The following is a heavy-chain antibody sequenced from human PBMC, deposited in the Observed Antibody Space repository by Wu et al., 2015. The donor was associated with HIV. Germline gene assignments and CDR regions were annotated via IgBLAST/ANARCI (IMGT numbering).Heavy chain of an antibody. D-gene: IGHD3-22*01. J-gene: IGHJ4*02. CDR2: IVPILGTT. V-gene: IGHV1-69*12. CDR1: GGTFSRYA. CDR3: ASSPYDSSGYFYGGFFDY. Sequence: QVQLVQSGAEVKKPGSSVKVSCKASGGTFSRYAISWVRQAPGQGLEWMGGIVPILGTTHFAQKFQGGVTITADESTSISYMELSSLRSEDTAVYYCASSPYDSSGYFYGGFFDYWGQGTLVPVSS.